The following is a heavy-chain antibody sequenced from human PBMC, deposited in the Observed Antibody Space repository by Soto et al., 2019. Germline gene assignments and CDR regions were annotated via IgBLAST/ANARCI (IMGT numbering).Heavy chain of an antibody. CDR3: AKEEWELLPPYYFDS. Sequence: GGSLRLSGAASGFTFSSYAISWVRQSPGKGLECVSAISGSGGRKYYADSVKGRFTISSDNSKNTLYLKMNSLRAEDTAVYYCAKEEWELLPPYYFDSWGQGALVTVSS. CDR2: ISGSGGRK. CDR1: GFTFSSYA. V-gene: IGHV3-23*01. D-gene: IGHD1-26*01. J-gene: IGHJ4*02.